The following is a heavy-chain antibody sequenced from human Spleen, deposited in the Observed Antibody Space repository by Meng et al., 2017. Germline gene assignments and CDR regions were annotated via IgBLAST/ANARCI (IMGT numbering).Heavy chain of an antibody. D-gene: IGHD1-26*01. Sequence: QVQLVQSGAEVQKPGASVKVSCKPSGYNFPDYYIHWVRRAPGQGLEWMGWIDTKTGDPTYAQGFTGRFVFSLDTSVSAAYLQISGLKTDDTAVYYCARGKGGSFFFDDYWGQGTLVTVSS. V-gene: IGHV7-4-1*02. CDR1: GYNFPDYY. CDR3: ARGKGGSFFFDDY. CDR2: IDTKTGDP. J-gene: IGHJ4*02.